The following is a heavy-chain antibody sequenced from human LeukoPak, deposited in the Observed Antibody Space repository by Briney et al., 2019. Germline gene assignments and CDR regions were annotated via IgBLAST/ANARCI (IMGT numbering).Heavy chain of an antibody. D-gene: IGHD2-15*01. V-gene: IGHV3-30*03. CDR3: ARDFRYCSGGSCLTSFDP. Sequence: GRSLRLSCAASGFTFSSYGMHWVRQAPGKGLEWVAVISYDGSNKYYADSVKGRFTISRDNSKNTLYLQMNSLRAEDTAVYYCARDFRYCSGGSCLTSFDPWGPGTLVTVSS. J-gene: IGHJ5*02. CDR2: ISYDGSNK. CDR1: GFTFSSYG.